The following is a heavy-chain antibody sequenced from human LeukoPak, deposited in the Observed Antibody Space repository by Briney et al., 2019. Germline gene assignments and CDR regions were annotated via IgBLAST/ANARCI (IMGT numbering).Heavy chain of an antibody. CDR3: ARGQQWLVRGWFDP. CDR1: GFTFSSYA. Sequence: GGSLRLSCAASGFTFSSYAMHWVRQAPGKGLEWVAVISYDGSNKYYADSVKGRFTISRDNSKNTLYLQMNGLRAEDTAVYYCARGQQWLVRGWFDPWGQGTLVTVSS. J-gene: IGHJ5*02. D-gene: IGHD6-19*01. CDR2: ISYDGSNK. V-gene: IGHV3-30-3*01.